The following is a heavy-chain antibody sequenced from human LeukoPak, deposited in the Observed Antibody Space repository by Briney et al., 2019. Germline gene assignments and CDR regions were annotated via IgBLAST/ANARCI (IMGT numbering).Heavy chain of an antibody. CDR1: GFTISSNY. Sequence: GGSLRLSCAASGFTISSNYMSWVRQAPGKGLEWVSVIYSGGTTYYADSVKGRFTISRDSSKNTLYLQMGSLRAEDTAVYYCARDGRGDLTWIQLWSPFDYWGQGTLVTVSS. J-gene: IGHJ4*02. V-gene: IGHV3-66*02. D-gene: IGHD5-18*01. CDR3: ARDGRGDLTWIQLWSPFDY. CDR2: IYSGGTT.